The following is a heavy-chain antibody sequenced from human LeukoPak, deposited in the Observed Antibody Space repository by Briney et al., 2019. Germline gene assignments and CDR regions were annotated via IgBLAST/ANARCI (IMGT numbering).Heavy chain of an antibody. V-gene: IGHV1-24*01. J-gene: IGHJ4*02. D-gene: IGHD6-19*01. CDR3: ATAHPVAWVFDY. CDR1: GYTLTELS. CDR2: FDPEDGET. Sequence: ASVKVSCKVSGYTLTELSMHWVRQAPGKGLEWMGGFDPEDGETICAQKFQGRVTMTEDTSTDTAYMELSSLRSEDTAVYYCATAHPVAWVFDYWGQGTLVTVSS.